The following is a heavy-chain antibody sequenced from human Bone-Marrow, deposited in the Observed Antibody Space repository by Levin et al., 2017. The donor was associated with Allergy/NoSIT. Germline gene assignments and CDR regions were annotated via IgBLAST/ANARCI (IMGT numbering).Heavy chain of an antibody. D-gene: IGHD2-21*02. Sequence: LSCPVSGGSISSSSYYWGWIRQPPGKGLEWIGSIYYSGSTYYNPSLKSRVTISVDTSKNQFSLKLSSVTAADTAVYYCARATNCGGDCPADWYFDLWGRGTLVTVSS. V-gene: IGHV4-39*07. J-gene: IGHJ2*01. CDR3: ARATNCGGDCPADWYFDL. CDR1: GGSISSSSYY. CDR2: IYYSGST.